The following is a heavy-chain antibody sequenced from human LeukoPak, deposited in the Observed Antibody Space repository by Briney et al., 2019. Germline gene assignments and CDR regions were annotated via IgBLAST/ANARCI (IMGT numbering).Heavy chain of an antibody. Sequence: GGSLRLSCAASGFTFSSYWMHWVRQAPGRGLEWVSIISGSGDNTNYADSVKGRFTISGDNSKNTLYLQTNSLRAEDTAVYYCARARGRSINDAFDIWGQGTMVTVSS. J-gene: IGHJ3*02. D-gene: IGHD3-16*01. CDR3: ARARGRSINDAFDI. CDR1: GFTFSSYW. CDR2: ISGSGDNT. V-gene: IGHV3-23*01.